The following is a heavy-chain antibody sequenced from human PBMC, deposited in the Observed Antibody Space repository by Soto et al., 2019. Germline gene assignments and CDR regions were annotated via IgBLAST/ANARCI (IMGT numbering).Heavy chain of an antibody. D-gene: IGHD4-17*01. V-gene: IGHV1-58*02. CDR1: GFTFTSSA. CDR3: AAGVTYARNFDI. J-gene: IGHJ3*02. Sequence: SVKVSCKASGFTFTSSAMQWVRQARGHRLEWIGWIVVGSGNTNYAQKFQERVSITRDMSTRTAYMELSSLRSEDTAVYYCAAGVTYARNFDIWGQGTMVTVSS. CDR2: IVVGSGNT.